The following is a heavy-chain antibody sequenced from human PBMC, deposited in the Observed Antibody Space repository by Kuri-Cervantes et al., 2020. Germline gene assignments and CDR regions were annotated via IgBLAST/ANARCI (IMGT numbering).Heavy chain of an antibody. CDR1: GYTFTSYG. Sequence: ASVKVSCKASGYTFTSYGISWVRQAPGQGLEWMGWISAYNGNTNYAQKLQGRVTMTTDTSTSTAYMELRSLRSDDTAVYYCARDRVSYSSSWPNWFDPWGQGTLVTVSS. CDR3: ARDRVSYSSSWPNWFDP. V-gene: IGHV1-18*01. CDR2: ISAYNGNT. J-gene: IGHJ5*02. D-gene: IGHD6-13*01.